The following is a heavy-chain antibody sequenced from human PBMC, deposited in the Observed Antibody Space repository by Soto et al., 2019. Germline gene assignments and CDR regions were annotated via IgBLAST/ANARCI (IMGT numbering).Heavy chain of an antibody. Sequence: VQLVESGGGLVQPGGSLRLSCAASGFTFSSYWMSWVRQAPGKGLEWVANIKQDGSEKYYVDSVKGRFTISRDNAKNSLYLQMNSLRAEDTAVYYCASEGTIVATLDAFDIWGQGTMVTVSS. J-gene: IGHJ3*02. CDR2: IKQDGSEK. V-gene: IGHV3-7*01. CDR3: ASEGTIVATLDAFDI. CDR1: GFTFSSYW. D-gene: IGHD5-12*01.